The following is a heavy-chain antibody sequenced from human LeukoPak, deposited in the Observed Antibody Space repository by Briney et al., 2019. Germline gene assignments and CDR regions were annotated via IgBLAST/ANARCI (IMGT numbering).Heavy chain of an antibody. J-gene: IGHJ4*02. V-gene: IGHV1-2*02. Sequence: ASVKVSCKASGYTFTGYYMHWVRQAPGQGLEWMGWINPNSGGTNYAQKFQGRVTMTRDTSISTAYMELSRLRSDDTAVYYCARDPLRYFDWLPSDYWGQGTLVTVSS. D-gene: IGHD3-9*01. CDR2: INPNSGGT. CDR1: GYTFTGYY. CDR3: ARDPLRYFDWLPSDY.